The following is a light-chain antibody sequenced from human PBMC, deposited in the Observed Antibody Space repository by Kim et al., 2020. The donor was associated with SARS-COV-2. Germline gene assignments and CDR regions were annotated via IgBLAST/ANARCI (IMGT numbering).Light chain of an antibody. CDR3: GTWDSSLNAVV. CDR2: DNN. CDR1: SSNIGKNY. J-gene: IGLJ2*01. V-gene: IGLV1-51*01. Sequence: GQKVTNSCSGSSSNIGKNYVTWSQQLTETAPKLLIYDNNKRHSGIPDRFSGSKSGTAATLGITGLQTGDEAEYYCGTWDSSLNAVVFGGGTQLTVL.